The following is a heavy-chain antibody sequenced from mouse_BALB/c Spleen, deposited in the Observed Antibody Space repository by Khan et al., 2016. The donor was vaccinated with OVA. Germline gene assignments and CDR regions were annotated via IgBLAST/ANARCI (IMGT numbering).Heavy chain of an antibody. J-gene: IGHJ3*01. Sequence: VQLQQSGPDLVKPGASVKMSCKASGYTFTNYVMHWVKQKPGQGLEWIGYINPDNDGIRYNEKFKDKATLTSDKSSSTAYLELSSLTSEDSAVYESAREASSWDVSFAYWGQGTLVTVSA. CDR2: INPDNDGI. V-gene: IGHV1S136*01. D-gene: IGHD4-1*01. CDR1: GYTFTNYV. CDR3: AREASSWDVSFAY.